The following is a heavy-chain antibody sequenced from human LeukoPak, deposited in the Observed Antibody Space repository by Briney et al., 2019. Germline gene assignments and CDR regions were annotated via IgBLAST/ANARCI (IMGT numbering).Heavy chain of an antibody. V-gene: IGHV3-11*01. J-gene: IGHJ6*02. CDR1: GFTFSSYW. CDR3: ATLHFYAMGV. Sequence: GGSLRLSCAASGFTFSSYWMHWIRQTPGKGLEWVSFISGSGANRFYADSMKGRFTISKDNTKNSLYLQMNSLRAEDTAIYYCATLHFYAMGVWGQGTTVTVSS. CDR2: ISGSGANR.